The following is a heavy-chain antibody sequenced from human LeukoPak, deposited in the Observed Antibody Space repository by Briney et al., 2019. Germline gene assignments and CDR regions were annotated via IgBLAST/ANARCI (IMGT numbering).Heavy chain of an antibody. CDR3: ARVATDYGHFDL. CDR2: ITSSGSHM. V-gene: IGHV3-48*03. Sequence: GGSLRLSCTASGFTFGDYAMNWVRQAPGKGIEWVSDITSSGSHMYYADSVKGRFTISRDNAENSLFLRMNSLRVEDTAVYYCARVATDYGHFDLWGRGTLVTVSS. J-gene: IGHJ2*01. CDR1: GFTFGDYA. D-gene: IGHD1-26*01.